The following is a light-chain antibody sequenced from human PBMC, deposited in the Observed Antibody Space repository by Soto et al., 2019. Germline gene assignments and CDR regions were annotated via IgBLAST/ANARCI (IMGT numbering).Light chain of an antibody. J-gene: IGLJ7*01. CDR3: AAWDDTLDAHV. CDR2: RNN. Sequence: QSVLTQSPSASGTPGQRVTISCSGSRSNIGRNFAYWYQHVPGTAPRLLIQRNNELPSGVPDRFSVSKSGTSVSLAISGLRSDDEATYYCAAWDDTLDAHVFGGGTQLTVL. V-gene: IGLV1-47*01. CDR1: RSNIGRNF.